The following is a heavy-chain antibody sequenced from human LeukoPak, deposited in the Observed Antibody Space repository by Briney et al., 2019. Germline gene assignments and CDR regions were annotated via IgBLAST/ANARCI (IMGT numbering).Heavy chain of an antibody. CDR3: AKDEFSFWSGFDY. CDR2: ISGSGGST. CDR1: GFTFSSYA. D-gene: IGHD3-3*01. V-gene: IGHV3-23*01. J-gene: IGHJ4*02. Sequence: GGALRLSCAASGFTFSSYAMSWVRQAPGKGREGVSAISGSGGSTYYTDSLRGRFTISRDNSTDPLYLQINSLRANDTAVYYCAKDEFSFWSGFDYWGQGTLVTVSS.